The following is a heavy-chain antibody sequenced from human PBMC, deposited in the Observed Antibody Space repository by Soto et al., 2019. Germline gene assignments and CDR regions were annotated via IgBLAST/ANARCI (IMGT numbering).Heavy chain of an antibody. CDR2: ISYDGSNK. V-gene: IGHV3-30*18. CDR3: ANGLTGYPYYYYGMDV. CDR1: GFTFSSYG. Sequence: QVQLVESGGGVVQPGRSLRLSCAASGFTFSSYGMHWVRQAPGKGLEWVAVISYDGSNKYYADSVKGRFTISRDNSKNTLYLQMNSLRAEDTAVYYCANGLTGYPYYYYGMDVWGQGTTVTVSS. J-gene: IGHJ6*02. D-gene: IGHD3-9*01.